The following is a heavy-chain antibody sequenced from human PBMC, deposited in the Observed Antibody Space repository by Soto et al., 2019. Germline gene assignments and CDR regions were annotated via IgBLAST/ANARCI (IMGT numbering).Heavy chain of an antibody. CDR1: GYTFTSYD. D-gene: IGHD6-13*01. CDR3: ARDPPIAAAGTAYYYYYMDV. J-gene: IGHJ6*03. CDR2: MNPNSGNT. V-gene: IGHV1-8*01. Sequence: GASVKVSCKASGYTFTSYDINWVRQATGQGLEWMGWMNPNSGNTGYAQKFQGRVTMTRNTSISTACMELSSLRSEDTAVYYCARDPPIAAAGTAYYYYYMDVWGKGTTVTVSS.